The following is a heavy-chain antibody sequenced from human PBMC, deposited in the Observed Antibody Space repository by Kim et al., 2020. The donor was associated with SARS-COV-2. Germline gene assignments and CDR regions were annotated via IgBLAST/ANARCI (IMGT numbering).Heavy chain of an antibody. CDR2: INHSGST. J-gene: IGHJ6*03. V-gene: IGHV4-34*01. CDR1: GGSFSGYY. CDR3: LRFRSSLSTYYYYYYYMDV. D-gene: IGHD3-3*01. Sequence: SETLSLTCAVYGGSFSGYYWSWIRQPPGKGLEWIGEINHSGSTNYNPSLKSRVTISVDTSKNQFSLKLSSVTAADTAVYYCLRFRSSLSTYYYYYYYMDVWGKGTTVTVSS.